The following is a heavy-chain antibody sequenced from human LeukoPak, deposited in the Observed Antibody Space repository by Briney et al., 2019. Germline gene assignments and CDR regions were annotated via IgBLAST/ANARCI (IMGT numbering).Heavy chain of an antibody. CDR2: ISYDGSKI. CDR3: AREGRVQWELWDY. Sequence: GGSLRLSCAASGLNFKSYGMHWVRQAPGKGLEWVAVISYDGSKIFYVDSVKGRFTISRDNSKNTLYLQMNSLRVEDTAVYYCAREGRVQWELWDYWGQGTLVTVSS. CDR1: GLNFKSYG. J-gene: IGHJ4*02. V-gene: IGHV3-30*03. D-gene: IGHD1-26*01.